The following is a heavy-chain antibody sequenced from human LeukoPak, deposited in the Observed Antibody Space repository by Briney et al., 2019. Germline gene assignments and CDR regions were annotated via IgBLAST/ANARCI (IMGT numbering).Heavy chain of an antibody. CDR2: ISWNTGTI. Sequence: GGSLRLSCAASGFTFDDFAMHWVRQAPGKGLEWVSGISWNTGTINYVDSVKGRFTISRDNAKNSLYLQMNSLRPEDTAFYYCARDVAGRWPVYYFDYWGQGTLATVSS. D-gene: IGHD6-19*01. J-gene: IGHJ4*02. CDR1: GFTFDDFA. V-gene: IGHV3-9*01. CDR3: ARDVAGRWPVYYFDY.